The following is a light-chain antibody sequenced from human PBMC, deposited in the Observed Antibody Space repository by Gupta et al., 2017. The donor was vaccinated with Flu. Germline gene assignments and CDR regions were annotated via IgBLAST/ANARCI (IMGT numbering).Light chain of an antibody. V-gene: IGKV1-33*01. CDR2: GAS. Sequence: PSPLSASVGDRVTITCQASQGISKNLEWYQQKPGQAPKILIYGASNLATGVPSRFSGSGSGTDFTVTISSLQPEDFATYYCQQDDNLPRTFGQGTKVEIK. J-gene: IGKJ1*01. CDR3: QQDDNLPRT. CDR1: QGISKN.